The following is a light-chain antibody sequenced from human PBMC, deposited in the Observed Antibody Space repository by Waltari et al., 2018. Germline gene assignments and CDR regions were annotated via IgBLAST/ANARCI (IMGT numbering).Light chain of an antibody. Sequence: DIQLTQSPSFLSASVGDRVTFTCRASRDIRSYLAWYQQKSGKAPKLLIFAASTLQSGVPSRFSGSGSGTEFTLTISNLQPEDVATYYCQQLNSYPITFGQGTRVESK. CDR2: AAS. CDR1: RDIRSY. CDR3: QQLNSYPIT. V-gene: IGKV1-9*01. J-gene: IGKJ5*01.